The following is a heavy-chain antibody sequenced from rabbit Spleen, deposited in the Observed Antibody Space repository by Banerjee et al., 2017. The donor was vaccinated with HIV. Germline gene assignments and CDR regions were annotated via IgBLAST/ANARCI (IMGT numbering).Heavy chain of an antibody. V-gene: IGHV1S42*01. CDR3: ARGLPAASSTSQDL. J-gene: IGHJ4*01. CDR1: GFTISSYW. CDR2: ISAGGST. D-gene: IGHD1-1*01. Sequence: QEQLEESGGGLVKPEGSLTLTCSASGFTISSYWMCWVRQAPGKGLEWIGCISAGGSTWYASWVNGRFSISRTTTTVDLKMTSLTAADTATYFCARGLPAASSTSQDLWGPGTLVTVS.